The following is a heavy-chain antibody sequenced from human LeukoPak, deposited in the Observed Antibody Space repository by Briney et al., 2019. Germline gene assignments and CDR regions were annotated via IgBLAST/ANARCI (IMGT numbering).Heavy chain of an antibody. CDR3: ARRHSGSYAARDHHDHSQCFDY. D-gene: IGHD1-26*01. CDR2: ISSNGGST. J-gene: IGHJ4*02. Sequence: GGSLRLSCAASGFTFSSYAMHWVRQAPGKGLEYVSAISSNGGSTYYANSVKGRFTISRDNSKNTLYLQMGSLRAEDMAVYYCARRHSGSYAARDHHDHSQCFDYWGQGTLVTVSS. CDR1: GFTFSSYA. V-gene: IGHV3-64*01.